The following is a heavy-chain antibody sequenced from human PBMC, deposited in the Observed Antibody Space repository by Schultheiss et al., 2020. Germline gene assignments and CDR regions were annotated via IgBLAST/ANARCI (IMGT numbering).Heavy chain of an antibody. CDR3: ARDDYGDLSLDY. J-gene: IGHJ4*02. Sequence: GGSLRLSCAASGFTFSSYWMHWVRQAPGKGLVWVSRINSDGSSTDYADSVKGRFTISRDNAKNSLYLQMNSLRAEDTAVYYCARDDYGDLSLDYWGQGTLVTVSS. V-gene: IGHV3-74*01. CDR2: INSDGSST. CDR1: GFTFSSYW. D-gene: IGHD4-17*01.